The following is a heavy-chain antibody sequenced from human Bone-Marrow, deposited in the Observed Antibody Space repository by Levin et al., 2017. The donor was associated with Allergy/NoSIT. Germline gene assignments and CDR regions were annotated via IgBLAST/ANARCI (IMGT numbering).Heavy chain of an antibody. Sequence: GGSLRLSCAASGFTFSDYYMTWIRQAPGKGLEWVAAISRRGDYIYYAESLKGRFTISRDNSKNSLYLQMSSLRAEDTAVYYCARRFSYGSLDSYAMDVWGQGTTVTVSS. V-gene: IGHV3-11*04. CDR2: ISRRGDYI. CDR3: ARRFSYGSLDSYAMDV. CDR1: GFTFSDYY. D-gene: IGHD5-18*01. J-gene: IGHJ6*02.